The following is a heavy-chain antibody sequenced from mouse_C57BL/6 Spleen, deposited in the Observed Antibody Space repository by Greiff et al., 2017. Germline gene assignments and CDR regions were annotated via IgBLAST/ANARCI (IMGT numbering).Heavy chain of an antibody. CDR3: ARSDYGSSYWYFDV. J-gene: IGHJ1*03. CDR1: GYTFTSYW. Sequence: VQLQQPGAELVKPGASVKLSCKASGYTFTSYWMQWVKQRPGQGLEWIGEIDPSDSATNYNQKFKGKATLTVDTSTSTAYMQISSLTSEDSAVYYCARSDYGSSYWYFDVWGTGTTVTVSS. CDR2: IDPSDSAT. D-gene: IGHD1-1*01. V-gene: IGHV1-50*01.